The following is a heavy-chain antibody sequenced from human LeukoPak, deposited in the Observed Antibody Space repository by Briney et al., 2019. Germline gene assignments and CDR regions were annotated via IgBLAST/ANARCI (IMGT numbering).Heavy chain of an antibody. CDR1: GGSFSGYY. V-gene: IGHV4-34*01. Sequence: SETLSLTCAVYGGSFSGYYWSWIRQPPGKGLEWIGENNHSGSTNYNPSLKSRVTISVDTSKNQFSLKLSPVTAADTAVYYCARGGYGGFLDPWGQGTLVTVSS. D-gene: IGHD4-23*01. CDR2: NNHSGST. J-gene: IGHJ5*02. CDR3: ARGGYGGFLDP.